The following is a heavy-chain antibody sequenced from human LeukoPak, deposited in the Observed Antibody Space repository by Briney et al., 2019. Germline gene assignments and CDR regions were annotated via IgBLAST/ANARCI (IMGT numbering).Heavy chain of an antibody. V-gene: IGHV1-69*06. D-gene: IGHD3-9*01. J-gene: IGHJ5*02. CDR2: ITPIFGTA. CDR3: ARDYDILTGPFDP. CDR1: GGTFSSYA. Sequence: SVRVSCKASGGTFSSYAISWVGQAPGQGLEWMGGITPIFGTANYAQKFQGRVTITADKSTSTAYMELSSLRSEDTAVYYCARDYDILTGPFDPWGQGTLLTVSS.